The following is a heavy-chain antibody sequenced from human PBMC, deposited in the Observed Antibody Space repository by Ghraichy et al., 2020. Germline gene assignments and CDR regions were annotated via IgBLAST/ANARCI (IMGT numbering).Heavy chain of an antibody. CDR3: ARGGGGYSGYGADY. CDR1: GLTFSSYW. CDR2: INSDGSST. V-gene: IGHV3-74*01. Sequence: GGSLRLSCAASGLTFSSYWMHWVRQAPGKGLVWVSRINSDGSSTSYADSVRGRFTISRDNAKNTLYLQMNSLRAEDTAVYYCARGGGGYSGYGADYWGQGTLVTVSS. J-gene: IGHJ4*02. D-gene: IGHD5-12*01.